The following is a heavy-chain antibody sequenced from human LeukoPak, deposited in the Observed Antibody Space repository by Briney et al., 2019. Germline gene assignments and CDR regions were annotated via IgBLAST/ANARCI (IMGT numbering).Heavy chain of an antibody. V-gene: IGHV1-46*01. CDR2: INPSGGST. CDR1: GYTFTSYY. CDR3: ARDGARDTAMALPGNTGRYNWFDP. Sequence: GASVKVSCKASGYTFTSYYMHWVRQAPGQGLEWMGIINPSGGSTSYAQKFQGRVTMTKDTSTSTVYMELSSLRSEDTAVYYCARDGARDTAMALPGNTGRYNWFDPWGQGTLVTVSS. D-gene: IGHD5-18*01. J-gene: IGHJ5*02.